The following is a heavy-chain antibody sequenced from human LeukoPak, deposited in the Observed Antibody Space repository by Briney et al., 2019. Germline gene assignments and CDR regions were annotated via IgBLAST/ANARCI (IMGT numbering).Heavy chain of an antibody. CDR3: ARHKDGYSFDY. V-gene: IGHV4-59*11. CDR1: GASISSHY. J-gene: IGHJ4*02. Sequence: SETLSLTCTVSGASISSHYWSWIRQPPGKGLEWVAYIYNSGSTNYNPSLKSRVTISVDTPKNQFSLKLSSVTAADTAVYYCARHKDGYSFDYWGQGTLVTVSS. D-gene: IGHD5-24*01. CDR2: IYNSGST.